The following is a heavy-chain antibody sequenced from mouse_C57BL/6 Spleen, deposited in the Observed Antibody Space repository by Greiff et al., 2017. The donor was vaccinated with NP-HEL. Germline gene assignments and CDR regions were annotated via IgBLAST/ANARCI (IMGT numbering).Heavy chain of an antibody. Sequence: EVKLQESGPGLVKPSQSLSLTCSVTGYSITSGYYWNWIRQFPGNKLEWMGYISYDGSNNYNPSLKNRISITRDTSKNQFFLKLNSVTTEDTATYYCAREMTGSSHWYFDVWGTGTTVTVSS. J-gene: IGHJ1*03. CDR1: GYSITSGYY. CDR2: ISYDGSN. CDR3: AREMTGSSHWYFDV. D-gene: IGHD1-1*01. V-gene: IGHV3-6*01.